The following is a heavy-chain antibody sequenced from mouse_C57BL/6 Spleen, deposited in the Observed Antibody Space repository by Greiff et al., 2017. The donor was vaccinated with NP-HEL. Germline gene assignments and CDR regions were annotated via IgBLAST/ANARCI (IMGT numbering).Heavy chain of an antibody. CDR3: TRERYYGSSSYAMDY. D-gene: IGHD1-1*01. Sequence: EVKLVESGEGLVKPGGSLKLSCAASGFTFSSYAMSWVRQTPEKRLEWVAYISSGGDYIYYADTVKGRFTISRDNARNTLYLQMSSLKSEDTAMYYCTRERYYGSSSYAMDYWGQGTSVTVSS. CDR2: ISSGGDYI. CDR1: GFTFSSYA. V-gene: IGHV5-9-1*02. J-gene: IGHJ4*01.